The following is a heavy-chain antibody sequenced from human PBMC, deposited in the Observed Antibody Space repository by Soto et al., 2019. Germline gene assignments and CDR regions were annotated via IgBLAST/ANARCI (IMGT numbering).Heavy chain of an antibody. Sequence: QVQLQESGPGLVKPSQTLSLTCTVSGGSISSGGYYWSWIRQHPGKGLEWIGYIYYSGSTSYNPSINSRVTKSIDTSKNQCSLKLSSVSAADTAVYYCARDGGYGSGSYRFDYWGQGTLVTVSS. V-gene: IGHV4-31*03. CDR1: GGSISSGGYY. CDR2: IYYSGST. CDR3: ARDGGYGSGSYRFDY. J-gene: IGHJ4*02. D-gene: IGHD3-10*01.